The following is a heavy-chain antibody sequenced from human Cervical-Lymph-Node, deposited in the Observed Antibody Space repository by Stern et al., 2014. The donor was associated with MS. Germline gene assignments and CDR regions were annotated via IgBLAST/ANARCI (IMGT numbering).Heavy chain of an antibody. CDR1: GFTVSRDY. Sequence: EVQLVQSGGGVIQPGGSLRLSCTASGFTVSRDYMTWVRQAPGKGLEWVSLITNVRSTFYKDSVKGRFTISRADSKNAVYLHMTSLRAEDTAMYYCARDTSSPERSDWWGQGTLVTVSS. D-gene: IGHD1-1*01. CDR3: ARDTSSPERSDW. J-gene: IGHJ4*02. CDR2: ITNVRST. V-gene: IGHV3-53*01.